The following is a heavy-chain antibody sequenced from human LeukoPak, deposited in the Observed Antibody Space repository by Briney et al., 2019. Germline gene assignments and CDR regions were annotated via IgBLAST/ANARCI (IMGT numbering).Heavy chain of an antibody. D-gene: IGHD3-10*01. V-gene: IGHV3-23*01. Sequence: GGSLRLSCAASGFTFSSYGMSWVRQAPGKGLEWVSGISGGGDNTYYADSVKGRFTISRDNSKNTLYLQMNSLRAEDTAVYYCAKRTYFGSGRLTDFDYWGQGTLVTVSS. J-gene: IGHJ4*02. CDR3: AKRTYFGSGRLTDFDY. CDR2: ISGGGDNT. CDR1: GFTFSSYG.